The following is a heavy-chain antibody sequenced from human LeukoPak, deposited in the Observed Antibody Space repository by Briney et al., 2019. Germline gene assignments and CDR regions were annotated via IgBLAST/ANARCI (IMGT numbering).Heavy chain of an antibody. CDR3: ARSYSSSGGRVRRGNWFDP. V-gene: IGHV3-23*01. CDR1: GFTFSSYG. Sequence: GGTLRLSCAASGFTFSSYGMSWVRQAPGKGLEWVSAISGSGGSTYYADSVKGRFTISRDNSKNTLYLQMNSLRAEDTAVYYCARSYSSSGGRVRRGNWFDPWGQGTLVTVSS. CDR2: ISGSGGST. J-gene: IGHJ5*02. D-gene: IGHD6-13*01.